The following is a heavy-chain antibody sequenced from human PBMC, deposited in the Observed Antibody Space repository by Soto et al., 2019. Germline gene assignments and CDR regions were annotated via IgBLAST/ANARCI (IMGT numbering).Heavy chain of an antibody. V-gene: IGHV3-53*01. Sequence: PGGSLSLSCAASGFSFSGKNYLTWVRQAPGKGLEWVSALYDTDGTYYADSVKGRFSVSRDNSKNTFYLQLHSLRPDDTALYFCATWLQREHAFDVWGLGTMVTVSS. D-gene: IGHD1-1*01. CDR2: LYDTDGT. CDR3: ATWLQREHAFDV. CDR1: GFSFSGKNY. J-gene: IGHJ3*01.